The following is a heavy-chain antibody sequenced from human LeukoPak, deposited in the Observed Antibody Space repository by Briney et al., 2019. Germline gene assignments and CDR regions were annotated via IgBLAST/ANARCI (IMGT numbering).Heavy chain of an antibody. CDR3: TSGVPVVVVAATRAIYYYYGMDV. V-gene: IGHV3-73*01. J-gene: IGHJ6*02. CDR1: GFTFSGSA. CDR2: IRSKANSYST. Sequence: GGSLGLSCAASGFTFSGSAMHWVRRASGKGLEWVGRIRSKANSYSTAYAASVKGRFTISRDDSKNTADLQMNSLKTEDTAVYYCTSGVPVVVVAATRAIYYYYGMDVWGQGTTVTVSS. D-gene: IGHD2-15*01.